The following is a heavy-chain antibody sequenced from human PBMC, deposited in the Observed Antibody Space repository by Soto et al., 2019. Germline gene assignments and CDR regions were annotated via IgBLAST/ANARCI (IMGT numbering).Heavy chain of an antibody. CDR3: AKESGGY. D-gene: IGHD3-10*01. Sequence: QVQLVESGGGVVQPGRSLRLSCAASGFTFSSYGMHWVRQAPGKGLEWVAVISYDGSNKYYADSVKGRFTISRDNSKNTLYLQMNSPRAEDTAVYYCAKESGGYWGQGTLVTVSS. J-gene: IGHJ4*02. V-gene: IGHV3-30*18. CDR2: ISYDGSNK. CDR1: GFTFSSYG.